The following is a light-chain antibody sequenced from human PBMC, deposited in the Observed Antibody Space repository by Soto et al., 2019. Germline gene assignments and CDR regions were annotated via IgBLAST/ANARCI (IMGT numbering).Light chain of an antibody. V-gene: IGKV3D-20*02. Sequence: EIVLTQSPGTLSSSPGERAILSCRASQSVTSSYLAWYQQKPGQAPRLLMYAASSRDTGIPDRFSGSGSGTDFTLTISSLEPEDFAVYYCQQRSNWPRTFGQGTKVDIK. CDR2: AAS. CDR3: QQRSNWPRT. CDR1: QSVTSSY. J-gene: IGKJ1*01.